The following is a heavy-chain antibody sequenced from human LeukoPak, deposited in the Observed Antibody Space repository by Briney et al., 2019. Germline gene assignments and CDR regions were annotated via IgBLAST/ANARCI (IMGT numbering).Heavy chain of an antibody. CDR2: IKSDGST. Sequence: WGSLTLSCAASGFTFSSYWMHWVRQAPGKGLVWVSRIKSDGSTNYADSVKGRFTISRDNAKNTVSLQMNSLRAEDTGVYYCARAPSEIGGYYPEYFRHWGQGTMVTVSS. CDR1: GFTFSSYW. D-gene: IGHD3-22*01. V-gene: IGHV3-74*01. CDR3: ARAPSEIGGYYPEYFRH. J-gene: IGHJ1*01.